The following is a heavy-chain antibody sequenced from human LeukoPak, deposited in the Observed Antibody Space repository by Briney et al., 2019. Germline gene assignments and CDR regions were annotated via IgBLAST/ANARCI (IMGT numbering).Heavy chain of an antibody. V-gene: IGHV1-18*01. CDR2: ISAYNGNT. J-gene: IGHJ4*02. CDR1: GYTFTSYG. CDR3: AILRGGLGDFDY. D-gene: IGHD3-16*01. Sequence: GASVKASCKASGYTFTSYGISWVRQAPGQGLEWMGWISAYNGNTNYAQKLQGRVTMTTDTSTSTAHMELRSLRSDDTAVYYCAILRGGLGDFDYWGQGTLVTVSS.